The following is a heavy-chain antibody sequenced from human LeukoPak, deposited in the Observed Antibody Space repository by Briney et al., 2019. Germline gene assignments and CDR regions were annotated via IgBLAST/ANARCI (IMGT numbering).Heavy chain of an antibody. Sequence: GGSLRLSCAASGFTFSSYAMSWVRQAPGKGLEWVSAISGSGGSTYYADSVKGRFTISRDNSKNTLYLQMNSLRAEDTAVYYCAKISHRVVVIKGAYYFDYWGQGTLVTVSS. D-gene: IGHD3-22*01. CDR1: GFTFSSYA. V-gene: IGHV3-23*01. J-gene: IGHJ4*02. CDR3: AKISHRVVVIKGAYYFDY. CDR2: ISGSGGST.